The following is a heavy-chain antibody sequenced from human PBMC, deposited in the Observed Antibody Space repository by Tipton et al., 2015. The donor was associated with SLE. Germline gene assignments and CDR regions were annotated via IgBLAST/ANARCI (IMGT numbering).Heavy chain of an antibody. CDR2: IYYSGST. Sequence: LRLSCTVSGGSISSYYWSWIRQPPGKGLEWIGYIYYSGSTNYNPSLKSRVTISVDTSKNQFSLKLSSVTAADTAVYYCARGPNSSSWTLHAFDIWGQGTMVTVSS. V-gene: IGHV4-59*12. CDR3: ARGPNSSSWTLHAFDI. CDR1: GGSISSYY. J-gene: IGHJ3*02. D-gene: IGHD6-13*01.